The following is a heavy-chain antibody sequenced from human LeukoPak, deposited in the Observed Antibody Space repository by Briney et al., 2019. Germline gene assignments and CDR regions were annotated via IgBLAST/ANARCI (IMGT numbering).Heavy chain of an antibody. J-gene: IGHJ4*02. V-gene: IGHV4-34*01. Sequence: SETLSLTCAVYGGSFSGYYWSWIRQPPGKGLEWIGEINHSGSTNYNPSLKSRVTISVDTSKNQFSLKLSSVTAADTAVYYCARVAAVAGRDYWGQGTLVTVSS. CDR3: ARVAAVAGRDY. D-gene: IGHD6-19*01. CDR1: GGSFSGYY. CDR2: INHSGST.